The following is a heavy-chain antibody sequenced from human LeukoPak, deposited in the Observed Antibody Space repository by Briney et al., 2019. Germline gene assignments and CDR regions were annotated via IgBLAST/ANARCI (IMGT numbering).Heavy chain of an antibody. V-gene: IGHV4-4*02. CDR3: AGAGTYYLDN. Sequence: PSGTLSLTCAVSGGSISSNWWSWVRQPPGKGLEWIGEIEDRGNTNYNPSLKNRVTISVDKSKNQFSLKLSSLTAADTAVYYCAGAGTYYLDNWGQGTLVTVSS. J-gene: IGHJ4*02. D-gene: IGHD3-10*01. CDR1: GGSISSNW. CDR2: IEDRGNT.